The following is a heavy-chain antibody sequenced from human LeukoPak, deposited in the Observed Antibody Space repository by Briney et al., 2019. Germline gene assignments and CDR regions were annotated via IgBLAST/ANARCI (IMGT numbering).Heavy chain of an antibody. CDR3: ARDDYDYVWGGPTYDSSGYYHPFDY. D-gene: IGHD3-22*01. V-gene: IGHV1-69*13. J-gene: IGHJ4*02. Sequence: SVKVSCKASGGTFSSYAISWVRQAPGQGLEWMGGIIPIFGTANYAQKFQGRVTITADESTSTAYMELSSLRSEDTAVYYCARDDYDYVWGGPTYDSSGYYHPFDYWGQGTLVTVSS. CDR2: IIPIFGTA. CDR1: GGTFSSYA.